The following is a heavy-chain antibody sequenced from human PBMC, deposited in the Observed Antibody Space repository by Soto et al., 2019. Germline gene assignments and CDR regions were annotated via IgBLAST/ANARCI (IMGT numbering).Heavy chain of an antibody. CDR1: GFTFSSYP. J-gene: IGHJ3*02. CDR2: ISYDGSNK. CDR3: ARDRSSCFWGLLPKLDAIDI. Sequence: QVQLVESGGGVVQPVRSLRLSCAASGFTFSSYPMHWVRQAPGKGLEWVALISYDGSNKYYADSVKGRFTISRDNSKNTXYXXMNSLRAEDTAVYYCARDRSSCFWGLLPKLDAIDIWGQGTMVTVSS. D-gene: IGHD3-22*01. V-gene: IGHV3-30*14.